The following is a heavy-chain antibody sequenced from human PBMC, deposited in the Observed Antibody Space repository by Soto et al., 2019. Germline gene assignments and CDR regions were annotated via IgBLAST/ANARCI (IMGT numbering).Heavy chain of an antibody. J-gene: IGHJ3*02. CDR1: GFTFSSYE. V-gene: IGHV3-48*03. D-gene: IGHD7-27*01. CDR2: ISSSGSTI. Sequence: GGSLRLSCAASGFTFSSYEMNWVRQAPGKGLEWVSYISSSGSTIYYADSEKGRFTISRDNDKNSLYLQMNSLRAEDTAVYYCARDNWGSVAFDIWGQGTMVTVSS. CDR3: ARDNWGSVAFDI.